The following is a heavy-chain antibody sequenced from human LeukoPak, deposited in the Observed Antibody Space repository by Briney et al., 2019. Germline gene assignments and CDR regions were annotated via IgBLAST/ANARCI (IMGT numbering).Heavy chain of an antibody. CDR2: IYSGGST. J-gene: IGHJ4*02. CDR3: ARGYGDYGVPFDY. D-gene: IGHD4-17*01. V-gene: IGHV3-53*01. CDR1: GFTVSSNY. Sequence: GGSLRLSCAASGFTVSSNYMSWVRQAPWKGLEWVSVIYSGGSTYYADSVKGRFTISRDNSKNTLYLQMNSLRAEDTAVYYCARGYGDYGVPFDYWGQGTLVTVSS.